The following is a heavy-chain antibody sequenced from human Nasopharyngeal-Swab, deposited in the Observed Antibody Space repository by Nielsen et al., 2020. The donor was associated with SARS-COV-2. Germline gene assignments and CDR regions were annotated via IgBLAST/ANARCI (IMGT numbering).Heavy chain of an antibody. CDR3: ARVALGCYLRGRGMDV. V-gene: IGHV4-59*13. D-gene: IGHD3-10*02. CDR2: IYFSGST. Sequence: SETLSLTCTVSNGSINSYYWSWSRQPPGKGLEWIGYIYFSGSTSYNPSLKSRVTMSVDTSKNQFSLNLTSVTAADTAVYYCARVALGCYLRGRGMDVWGQGTTVTVSS. J-gene: IGHJ6*02. CDR1: NGSINSYY.